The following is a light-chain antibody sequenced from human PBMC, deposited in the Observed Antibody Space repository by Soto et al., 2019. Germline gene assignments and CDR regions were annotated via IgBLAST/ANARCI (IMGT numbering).Light chain of an antibody. CDR1: SSNIGAGHA. CDR3: SAYTARSTLV. Sequence: QPVLTQPPSVSGAPWQRVTISCTGTSSNIGAGHAVHWYRQFPGAAPKLLIYGDTHRPSGVPDRFSGSKSATSASLVITGLQAEDEGDYYCSAYTARSTLVFGGGTKLTVL. V-gene: IGLV1-40*01. J-gene: IGLJ3*02. CDR2: GDT.